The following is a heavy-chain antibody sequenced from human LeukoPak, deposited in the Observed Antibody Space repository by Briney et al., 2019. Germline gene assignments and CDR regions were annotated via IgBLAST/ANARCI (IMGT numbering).Heavy chain of an antibody. CDR2: IDTAGDS. CDR1: GFTFNGYD. J-gene: IGHJ3*02. CDR3: ASRYCTSTNCYAFDI. D-gene: IGHD2-2*01. V-gene: IGHV3-13*01. Sequence: GGSLRLSCAASGFTFNGYDIHWVRQATGKGLEWVSGIDTAGDSHYLGSVKGRFTISRENAKNSVYLQMNSLRAGDTAVYYCASRYCTSTNCYAFDIWGQGTMVTVSS.